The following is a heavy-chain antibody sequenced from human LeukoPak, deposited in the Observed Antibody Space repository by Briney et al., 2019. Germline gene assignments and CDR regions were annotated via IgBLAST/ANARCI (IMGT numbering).Heavy chain of an antibody. J-gene: IGHJ4*02. CDR2: ISSSSSYI. D-gene: IGHD5-18*01. CDR1: GFTFSGYS. V-gene: IGHV3-21*01. Sequence: GGSLRLSCAASGFTFSGYSMNWVRQAPGKGLEWVSSISSSSSYIYYADSVKGRFTISRDNAKNSLYLQMNSLRAEDTAVYYCARDNTGMGLAGYWGQGTLVTVSS. CDR3: ARDNTGMGLAGY.